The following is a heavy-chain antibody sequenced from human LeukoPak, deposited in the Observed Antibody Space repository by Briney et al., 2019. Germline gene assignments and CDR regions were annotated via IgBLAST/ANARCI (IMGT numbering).Heavy chain of an antibody. CDR3: AKERIPKSPTGIDY. CDR2: ISPNSGGT. V-gene: IGHV1-2*02. Sequence: ASVKVSCKASGYTFTGYYMHWVRQAPGQGLEWMGWISPNSGGTNYAQKFQGRVTLTRDMSTSTDYLELSSLRSEDTAVYYCAKERIPKSPTGIDYWGHGTLVAVSS. CDR1: GYTFTGYY. J-gene: IGHJ4*01. D-gene: IGHD3-10*01.